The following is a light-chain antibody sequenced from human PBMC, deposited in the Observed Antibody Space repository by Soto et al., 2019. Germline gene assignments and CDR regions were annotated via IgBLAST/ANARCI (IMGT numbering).Light chain of an antibody. CDR1: SSDVGGYNY. CDR2: EVS. J-gene: IGLJ1*01. V-gene: IGLV2-8*01. CDR3: SSYAGSNKSV. Sequence: QSVLTQPPSASGSPGQSATMSCTGTSSDVGGYNYVSWYQQYAGKAPKLMIYEVSKRPSGVPDRFSGSKSGNTASLTVSGLQAEDEADYYCSSYAGSNKSVFGTGTKVTVL.